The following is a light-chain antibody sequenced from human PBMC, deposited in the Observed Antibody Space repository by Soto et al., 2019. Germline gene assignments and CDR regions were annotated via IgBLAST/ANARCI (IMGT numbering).Light chain of an antibody. CDR1: QSVSSY. J-gene: IGKJ5*01. CDR3: QEYDGAPPVT. CDR2: DAS. V-gene: IGKV3-11*01. Sequence: GAPQSLSAVSLSPGERAALSCRASQSVSSYLAWYPQKPGQAPRLVIFDASTRATGIPERFSGSGSGTHFTLTITSLEPEDFAVYYCQEYDGAPPVTFGLGTRLEIK.